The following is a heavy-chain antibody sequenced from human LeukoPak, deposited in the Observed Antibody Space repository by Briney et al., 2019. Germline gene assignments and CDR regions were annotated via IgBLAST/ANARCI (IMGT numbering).Heavy chain of an antibody. Sequence: ASVKVSCKASGYTFTSYAMHWVRQAPGQRLEWMGWINAGNGNTKYSQKFQGRVTITRDTSASTAYMELSSLRSKDTAVYYCARGGHYDFWSAFDYWGQGTLVTVSS. CDR3: ARGGHYDFWSAFDY. CDR2: INAGNGNT. V-gene: IGHV1-3*01. D-gene: IGHD3-3*01. J-gene: IGHJ4*02. CDR1: GYTFTSYA.